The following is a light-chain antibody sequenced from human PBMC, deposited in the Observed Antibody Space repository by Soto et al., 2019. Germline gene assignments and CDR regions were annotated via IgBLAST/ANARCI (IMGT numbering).Light chain of an antibody. CDR3: QQYNTFSYT. CDR1: QSINIW. CDR2: DAS. Sequence: DIQMTQSPSTLSASVGDRVTMTCRASQSINIWLAWYQQKPGKAPKFLIYDASTLESGVPSRFSGSGSGTEFTLTISSLQPDDFATYYCQQYNTFSYTFGQGTKLEIK. V-gene: IGKV1-5*01. J-gene: IGKJ2*01.